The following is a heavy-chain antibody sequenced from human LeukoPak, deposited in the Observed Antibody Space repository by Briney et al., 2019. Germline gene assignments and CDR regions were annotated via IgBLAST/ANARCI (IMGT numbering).Heavy chain of an antibody. CDR1: GGTFSSYT. J-gene: IGHJ5*02. D-gene: IGHD6-19*01. CDR3: ARHIAVAGTKNWFDP. Sequence: GSSVKVSCKASGGTFSSYTISWVRQAPGQGLEWMGRIIPILGIANYAQKFQGRVTITADKSTSTAYMELSSLRSEDTAVYYCARHIAVAGTKNWFDPWGQGTLVTVSS. V-gene: IGHV1-69*02. CDR2: IIPILGIA.